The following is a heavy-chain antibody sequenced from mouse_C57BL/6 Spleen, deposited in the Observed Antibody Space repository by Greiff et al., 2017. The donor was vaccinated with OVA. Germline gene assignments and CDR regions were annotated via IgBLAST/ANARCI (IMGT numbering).Heavy chain of an antibody. D-gene: IGHD1-1*01. Sequence: QVQLKESGPGILQSSQTLSLTCSFSGFSLSTSGMGVSWIRQPSGKGLEWLAHIYWDDDKRYNPSLKSRLTISKDTSRNQVFLKITSVDTADTATYYCARKGFYYGSGNWYFDVWGTGTTVTVSS. CDR2: IYWDDDK. J-gene: IGHJ1*03. CDR1: GFSLSTSGMG. V-gene: IGHV8-12*01. CDR3: ARKGFYYGSGNWYFDV.